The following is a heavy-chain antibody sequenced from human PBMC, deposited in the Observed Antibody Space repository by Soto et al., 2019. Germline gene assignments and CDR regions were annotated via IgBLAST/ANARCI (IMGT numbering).Heavy chain of an antibody. Sequence: HPGGSLRLSCAASGFTFNSYSMNWVRQAPGKGLEWVSYISSGSSTIYYADSVKGRFTISRDNAKNSLYLQMNSLRDEDTAVYYCARGTPQLHYDYFDYWGQGALVTVSS. D-gene: IGHD3-16*01. CDR3: ARGTPQLHYDYFDY. CDR1: GFTFNSYS. J-gene: IGHJ4*02. V-gene: IGHV3-48*02. CDR2: ISSGSSTI.